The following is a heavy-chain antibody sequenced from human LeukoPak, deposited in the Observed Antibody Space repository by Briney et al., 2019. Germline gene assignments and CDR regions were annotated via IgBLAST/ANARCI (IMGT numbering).Heavy chain of an antibody. D-gene: IGHD6-13*01. CDR2: INPNRGGT. CDR3: ARVGGQQLVYFYGMDV. J-gene: IGHJ6*02. V-gene: IGHV1-2*02. Sequence: ASVKVSCKASGYTFTGYYMHWVRQAPGQGLEWMGWINPNRGGTNYAQKFQGRVTMTRDTSISTAYMELSRLRSDDTAVYYCARVGGQQLVYFYGMDVWGQGTTVTASS. CDR1: GYTFTGYY.